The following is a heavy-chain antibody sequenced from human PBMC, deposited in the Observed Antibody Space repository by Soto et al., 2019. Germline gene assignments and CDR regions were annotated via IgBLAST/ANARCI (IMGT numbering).Heavy chain of an antibody. D-gene: IGHD2-15*01. CDR2: IYDSGST. J-gene: IGHJ6*02. V-gene: IGHV4-30-2*01. Sequence: SATLSLTCAVSGGSISGTTYSWSWIRQPPGKGLEWIGYIYDSGSTNYNPSLKSRVTISVDTSKNQFSLKLSSVTAADTAVYYCARGPLGRYCSGGSCYPGYYYYGMDVWGQGTTVTVSS. CDR3: ARGPLGRYCSGGSCYPGYYYYGMDV. CDR1: GGSISGTTYS.